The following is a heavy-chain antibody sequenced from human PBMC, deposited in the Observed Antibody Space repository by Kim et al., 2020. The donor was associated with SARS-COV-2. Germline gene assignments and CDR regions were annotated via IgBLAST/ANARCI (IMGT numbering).Heavy chain of an antibody. V-gene: IGHV6-1*01. CDR3: ARGREGGGSYSFDY. J-gene: IGHJ4*02. Sequence: AVSVKSRITINPDTSKKQFSLQLNSVTPEDTAVYYCARGREGGGSYSFDYWGQGTLVTVSS. D-gene: IGHD1-26*01.